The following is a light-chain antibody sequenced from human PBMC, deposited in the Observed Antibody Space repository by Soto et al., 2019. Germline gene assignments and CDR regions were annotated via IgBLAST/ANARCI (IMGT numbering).Light chain of an antibody. CDR3: NSYAGSNNWV. CDR2: EVT. V-gene: IGLV2-8*01. Sequence: QSALTRPPSASGSPGQSVTISCTGTSGDVGGYNYVSWYQQYPGRAPKLMIYEVTKRPSGVPARFSGSKSDNTASLTVSGLQAEDEADYYCNSYAGSNNWVFGGGTKLTVL. CDR1: SGDVGGYNY. J-gene: IGLJ3*02.